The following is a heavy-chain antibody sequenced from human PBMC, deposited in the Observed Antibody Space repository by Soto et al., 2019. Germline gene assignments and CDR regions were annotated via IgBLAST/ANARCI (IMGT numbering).Heavy chain of an antibody. J-gene: IGHJ5*02. CDR3: GRDLTSNANCIDP. Sequence: SETLSLTCSVSGDYIHVGGYYWTWIRQRPGKGLEWMGYIYYTGKTYYNPSLESRLTMSVDRSKNQFSLRLTSVTAADTAVYFCGRDLTSNANCIDPWGQGTLGTVSS. CDR2: IYYTGKT. D-gene: IGHD2-2*01. V-gene: IGHV4-30-4*01. CDR1: GDYIHVGGYY.